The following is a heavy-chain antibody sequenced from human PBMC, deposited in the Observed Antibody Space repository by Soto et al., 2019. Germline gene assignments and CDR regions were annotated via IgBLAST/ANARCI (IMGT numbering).Heavy chain of an antibody. Sequence: PSETLSLTCAVYGGSGGCFSGYYSSWIRQRPGKGLEWIGEINHSGSTVYNPSFKSRVTISVDTSKNQFSLKLNSVTAADTAVYYCARDLWGYCGTDCYPLDVWGQGTTVTVSS. J-gene: IGHJ6*02. D-gene: IGHD2-21*02. CDR1: GGSGGCFSGYY. CDR3: ARDLWGYCGTDCYPLDV. CDR2: INHSGST. V-gene: IGHV4-34*01.